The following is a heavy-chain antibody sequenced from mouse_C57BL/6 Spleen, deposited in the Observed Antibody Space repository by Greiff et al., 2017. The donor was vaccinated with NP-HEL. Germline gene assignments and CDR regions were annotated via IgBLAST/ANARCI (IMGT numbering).Heavy chain of an antibody. Sequence: QVQLKQSGAELARPGASVKLSCKASGYTFTSYGISWVKQRTGQGLEWIGEIYPRSGNTYYNEKFKGKATLTADKSSSTAYIELRSLTSEDAAVYFCASHYDYGEFAYWGQGTLVTVSA. D-gene: IGHD2-4*01. CDR1: GYTFTSYG. J-gene: IGHJ3*01. V-gene: IGHV1-81*01. CDR3: ASHYDYGEFAY. CDR2: IYPRSGNT.